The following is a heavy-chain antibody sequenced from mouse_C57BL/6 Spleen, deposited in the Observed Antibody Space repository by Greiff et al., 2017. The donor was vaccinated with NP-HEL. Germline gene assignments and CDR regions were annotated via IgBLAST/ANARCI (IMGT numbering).Heavy chain of an antibody. CDR2: IYPGDGDT. Sequence: LVESGPELVKPGASVKISCKASGYAFSSSWMNWVKQRPGKGLEWIGRIYPGDGDTNYNGLFKGMATLTADKSSSAAYMQLSRLTSEDSAVYFCARVSDYWYFDVWGKGTTVTVSS. D-gene: IGHD1-3*01. CDR1: GYAFSSSW. CDR3: ARVSDYWYFDV. J-gene: IGHJ1*03. V-gene: IGHV1-82*01.